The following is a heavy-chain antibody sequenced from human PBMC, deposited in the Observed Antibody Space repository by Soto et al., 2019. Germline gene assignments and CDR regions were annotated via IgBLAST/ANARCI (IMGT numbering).Heavy chain of an antibody. D-gene: IGHD3-10*01. CDR3: ARAGGREYLSWFDP. J-gene: IGHJ5*02. Sequence: TSETLSLTCTVPGGSISSYYWSWIRQPPGKGLEWIGYIYYSGSTNYNPSLKSRVTISVDTSKNQFSLKLSSVTAADTAVYYCARAGGREYLSWFDPWGQGTLVTVSS. V-gene: IGHV4-59*01. CDR1: GGSISSYY. CDR2: IYYSGST.